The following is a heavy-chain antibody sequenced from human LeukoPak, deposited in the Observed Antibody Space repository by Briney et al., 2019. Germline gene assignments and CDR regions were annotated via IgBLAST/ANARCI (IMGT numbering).Heavy chain of an antibody. V-gene: IGHV4-39*07. CDR3: ARDMITFGGVRAYFDY. CDR2: VSYTGGS. D-gene: IGHD3-16*01. Sequence: SETLSLTCAVSGGSISSSAYYWGWVRQPPGKGLGWIGSVSYTGGSYYNPSLKSRVTISIDTSTNQFSLRLTSVTAADTAVYYCARDMITFGGVRAYFDYWGQGILVTVSS. CDR1: GGSISSSAYY. J-gene: IGHJ4*02.